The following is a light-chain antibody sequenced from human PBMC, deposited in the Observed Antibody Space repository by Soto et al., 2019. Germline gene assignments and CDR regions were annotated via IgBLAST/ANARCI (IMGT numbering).Light chain of an antibody. V-gene: IGKV1-9*01. J-gene: IGKJ1*01. Sequence: IPLTQSPSFRSASVGDRVTITCRASQGISSYLAWYQQRPGKAPKLLIYDVSSLQSGVPSRFSGSGSGTEFTLTISSLQPDDFATYYCQHYKMYSPWTFGQGTKVDIK. CDR2: DVS. CDR3: QHYKMYSPWT. CDR1: QGISSY.